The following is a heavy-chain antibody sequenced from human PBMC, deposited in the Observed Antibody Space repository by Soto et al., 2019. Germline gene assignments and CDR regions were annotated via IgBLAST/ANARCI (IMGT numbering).Heavy chain of an antibody. CDR3: ARLNNWFDP. J-gene: IGHJ5*02. CDR2: IYYSGTT. CDR1: GGSISSGGYY. Sequence: SETLSLTCTVSGGSISSGGYYWSWIRQPPGKGLEYIAYIYYSGTTNYNPSLKSRVTISVDTSKKQFSLKLSAVTAADTAVYYCARLNNWFDPWGQGTLVTVSS. V-gene: IGHV4-61*08.